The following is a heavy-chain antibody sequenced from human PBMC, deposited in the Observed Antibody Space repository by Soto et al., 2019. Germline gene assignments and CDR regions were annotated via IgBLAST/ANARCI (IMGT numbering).Heavy chain of an antibody. CDR2: INHSGST. CDR1: GGSFSGYY. CDR3: ARARTTSGYLTRFRFDY. J-gene: IGHJ4*02. D-gene: IGHD3-22*01. Sequence: PSETLSLTCAVYGGSFSGYYLSWIRQPPGKGLEWIGEINHSGSTNYNPSLKSRVTISVDTSKNQFSLKLSSVTAADTAVYYCARARTTSGYLTRFRFDYWGQGTLVTVSS. V-gene: IGHV4-34*01.